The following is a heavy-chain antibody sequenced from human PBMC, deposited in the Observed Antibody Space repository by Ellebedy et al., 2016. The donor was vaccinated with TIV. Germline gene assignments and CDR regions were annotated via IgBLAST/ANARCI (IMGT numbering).Heavy chain of an antibody. V-gene: IGHV1-24*01. J-gene: IGHJ4*02. CDR2: FDPEDGET. CDR3: ARGGRETPGDY. CDR1: GYTFTGYY. Sequence: ASVKVSCXASGYTFTGYYMHWVRQAPGKGLEWMGGFDPEDGETIYAQKFQGRVTMTEDTSTDTAYMELSSLRSEDTAVYYCARGGRETPGDYWGQGTLVAVSS.